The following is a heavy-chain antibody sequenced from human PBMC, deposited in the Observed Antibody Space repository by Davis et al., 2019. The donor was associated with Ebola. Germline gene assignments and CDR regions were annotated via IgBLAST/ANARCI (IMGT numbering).Heavy chain of an antibody. V-gene: IGHV1-46*01. Sequence: ASVKVSCKASGYTFTSYYMHWVRQAPGQGLEWMGIINPSGGSTSYAQKFQGRVTMTRDTSTSTVYMELSSLRSEDTAVYYCARGRGYYDFWSGRPDYYYGMDVWGKGTTVTVSS. D-gene: IGHD3-3*01. CDR3: ARGRGYYDFWSGRPDYYYGMDV. J-gene: IGHJ6*04. CDR1: GYTFTSYY. CDR2: INPSGGST.